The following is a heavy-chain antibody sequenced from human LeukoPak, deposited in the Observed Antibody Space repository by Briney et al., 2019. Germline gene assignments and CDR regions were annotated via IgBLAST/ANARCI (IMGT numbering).Heavy chain of an antibody. J-gene: IGHJ4*02. D-gene: IGHD6-19*01. CDR1: GFNFDDYA. V-gene: IGHV3-9*01. CDR3: AKASLFGIAMASVDH. Sequence: QPGRSLRLSCAASGFNFDDYAMHWVRQAPGKGLEWVSGISWNSGSMVYADSVKGRFTISRDNAKNSLYLQMNSLRTEDTALYYCAKASLFGIAMASVDHWGQGTLVTVSS. CDR2: ISWNSGSM.